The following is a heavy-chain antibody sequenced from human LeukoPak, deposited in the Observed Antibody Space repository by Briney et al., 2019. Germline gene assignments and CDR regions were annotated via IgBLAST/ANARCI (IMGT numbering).Heavy chain of an antibody. CDR2: IYYSGST. Sequence: SETLSLTCTVSGYSISSGYYWGWIRQPPGKGLEWIGYIYYSGSTNYNPSLKSRVTISVDTSKNQFSLKLSSVTAADTAVYYCARRMSYYDSSGSPFDYWGQGTLVTVSS. D-gene: IGHD3-22*01. CDR1: GYSISSGYY. V-gene: IGHV4-38-2*02. J-gene: IGHJ4*02. CDR3: ARRMSYYDSSGSPFDY.